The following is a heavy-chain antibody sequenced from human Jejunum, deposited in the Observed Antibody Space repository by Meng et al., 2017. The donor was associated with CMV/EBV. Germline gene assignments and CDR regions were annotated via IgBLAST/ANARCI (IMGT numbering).Heavy chain of an antibody. Sequence: HVQLLQWGAGLLQPFGTLSLTCDAYGGSFTAYNWTWIRQAPGKGPEWIGEVTHSGSTTYNPSLASRVSISVDKPKKQFSLTLNSVTAADTAVYYCAKGRANYFGSKHNYFDSWGQGTLVTVSS. D-gene: IGHD3-10*01. CDR1: GGSFTAYN. CDR3: AKGRANYFGSKHNYFDS. J-gene: IGHJ5*01. V-gene: IGHV4-34*01. CDR2: VTHSGST.